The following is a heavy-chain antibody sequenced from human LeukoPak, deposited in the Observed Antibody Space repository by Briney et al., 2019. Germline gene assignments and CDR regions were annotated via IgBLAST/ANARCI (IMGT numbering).Heavy chain of an antibody. V-gene: IGHV1-46*01. D-gene: IGHD2-21*02. J-gene: IGHJ4*02. CDR3: AIMDCGGDCYWGY. CDR2: INPSSGST. CDR1: GYTFTSYY. Sequence: ASVKVSCKASGYTFTSYYMHWVRQAPGQGLEWMGIINPSSGSTSYAQKFQGRVTMTRETSTSTVYMQLSSLRSEDAAMYYCAIMDCGGDCYWGYWGQGTLVTVSS.